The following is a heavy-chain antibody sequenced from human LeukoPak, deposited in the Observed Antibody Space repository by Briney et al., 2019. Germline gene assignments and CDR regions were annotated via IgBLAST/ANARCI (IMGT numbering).Heavy chain of an antibody. Sequence: GGSLRLSCAASGFTFNNYAMSWVRQAPGKGLEWVSAISGSDAGTYYADSVKGRFTISRDNSQNTLYLQMNSLRAEDTAVYYCAKDPEKWLQLRLGFSDWGQGTLVTVSS. D-gene: IGHD5-24*01. CDR3: AKDPEKWLQLRLGFSD. V-gene: IGHV3-23*01. CDR1: GFTFNNYA. J-gene: IGHJ4*02. CDR2: ISGSDAGT.